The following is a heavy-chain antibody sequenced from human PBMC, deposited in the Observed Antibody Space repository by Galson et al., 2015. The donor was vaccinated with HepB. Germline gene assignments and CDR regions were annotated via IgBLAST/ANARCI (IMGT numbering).Heavy chain of an antibody. D-gene: IGHD4-11*01. Sequence: SVKVSCKASEGPFKSFGISWVRQAPGQGLEWLGGIVPLFEAANYAQSFQGRITITADDSTAFLEVTSLKFEDTATYYCARAKPRVFYSDYHAYFQYGMDVWGQGTTVTVSS. CDR1: EGPFKSFG. CDR3: ARAKPRVFYSDYHAYFQYGMDV. J-gene: IGHJ6*02. CDR2: IVPLFEAA. V-gene: IGHV1-69*13.